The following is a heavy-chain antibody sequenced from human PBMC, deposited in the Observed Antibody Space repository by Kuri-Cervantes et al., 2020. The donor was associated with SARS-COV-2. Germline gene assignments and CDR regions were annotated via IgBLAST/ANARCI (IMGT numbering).Heavy chain of an antibody. J-gene: IGHJ6*02. V-gene: IGHV1-69*13. Sequence: SVKVSCKASGGSFSRFAISWVRQAPGEGLEWMGGILPVLGTPNYAQKFQGGVRITADGSTSTAHMELSSLRYEDTAVYYCASNPVLRSFDSLVRGDYYYYALDVWGQGTTVTVSS. D-gene: IGHD3-9*01. CDR3: ASNPVLRSFDSLVRGDYYYYALDV. CDR1: GGSFSRFA. CDR2: ILPVLGTP.